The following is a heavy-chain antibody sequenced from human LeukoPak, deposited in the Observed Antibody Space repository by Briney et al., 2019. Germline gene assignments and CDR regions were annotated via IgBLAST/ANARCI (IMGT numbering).Heavy chain of an antibody. CDR3: AKDTWFGELLGGMMDV. J-gene: IGHJ6*04. CDR2: ISGSGGST. CDR1: GFTFDDYA. Sequence: PGRSLRLSCAASGFTFDDYAMHWVRQAPGKGLEWVSAISGSGGSTYYADSVKGRFTISRDNSKNTLYLQMNSLRAEDTAVYYCAKDTWFGELLGGMMDVWGKGTTVTVSS. D-gene: IGHD3-10*01. V-gene: IGHV3-23*01.